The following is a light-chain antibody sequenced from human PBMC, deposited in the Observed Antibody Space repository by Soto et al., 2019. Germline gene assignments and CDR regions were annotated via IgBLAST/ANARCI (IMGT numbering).Light chain of an antibody. J-gene: IGKJ3*01. CDR3: QQYDNLPPFT. Sequence: DIPMTQSPSSLSASVGDRVTITCQARQDISNYLNWYQQKPGKAPKLLIYDASNLETGVPSRFSGSGSGTDFTVTISSLQPEDIATYYCQQYDNLPPFTFGPGTKVDI. V-gene: IGKV1-33*01. CDR1: QDISNY. CDR2: DAS.